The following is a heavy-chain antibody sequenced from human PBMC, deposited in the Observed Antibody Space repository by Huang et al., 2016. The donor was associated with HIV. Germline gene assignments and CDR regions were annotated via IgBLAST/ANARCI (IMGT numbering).Heavy chain of an antibody. V-gene: IGHV3-21*01. J-gene: IGHJ4*02. CDR3: ALYSNSWYPNY. CDR2: ISTVSSYI. Sequence: EVQLVESGGGLVKPGGSLRLSCAASGFTFSTYSMNWVRQAPGKGLEWFSSISTVSSYIDYADSVRGRFTISRDNAKNSLYLQMNSLRAEDTAVYYCALYSNSWYPNYWGQGTLVTVSS. CDR1: GFTFSTYS. D-gene: IGHD6-13*01.